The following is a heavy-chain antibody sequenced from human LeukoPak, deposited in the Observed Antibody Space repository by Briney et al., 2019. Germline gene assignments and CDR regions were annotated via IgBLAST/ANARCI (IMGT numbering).Heavy chain of an antibody. V-gene: IGHV4-34*01. CDR1: GGSFSGYY. CDR3: ASRPICSSTSCYQVYYFDY. D-gene: IGHD2-2*01. CDR2: INHSGST. Sequence: SETLSLTCAVYGGSFSGYYWSWIRQPPGKGLEWIGEINHSGSTNYNPSLKSRVTISVDTSKNQFSLKLSSVTAADTAVYYCASRPICSSTSCYQVYYFDYWGQGTLVTVSS. J-gene: IGHJ4*02.